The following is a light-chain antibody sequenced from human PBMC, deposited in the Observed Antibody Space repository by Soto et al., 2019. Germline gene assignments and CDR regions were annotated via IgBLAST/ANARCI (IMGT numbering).Light chain of an antibody. V-gene: IGKV3-15*01. CDR1: QSVSSN. CDR3: QQYHNWPIT. Sequence: EVVLTQSPGTLSLSPGERVTLSCRASQSVSSNLAWYQQKPGQAPRILMYDASTRATGISARFSGSGSGTEFTLTISSLQSEDFAVYYCQQYHNWPITFGQGTRLEIK. J-gene: IGKJ5*01. CDR2: DAS.